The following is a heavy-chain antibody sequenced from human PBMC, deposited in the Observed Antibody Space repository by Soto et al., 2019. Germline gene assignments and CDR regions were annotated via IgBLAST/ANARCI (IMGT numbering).Heavy chain of an antibody. J-gene: IGHJ4*02. CDR3: AKTANAELDY. CDR2: INPNSGDT. D-gene: IGHD2-8*01. CDR1: GYTFTGYY. V-gene: IGHV1-2*02. Sequence: QVQVVQSGAEVKKPGASVKVSCKASGYTFTGYYMHWVRQAPGQGLEWMGWINPNSGDTNYAQNFQGRVTLTRDTSISTAYMELNRLTSDDTAVYYCAKTANAELDYWGQGTLVTVSS.